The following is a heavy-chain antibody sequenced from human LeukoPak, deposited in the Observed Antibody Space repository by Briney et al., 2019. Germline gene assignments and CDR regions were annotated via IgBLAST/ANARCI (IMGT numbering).Heavy chain of an antibody. D-gene: IGHD2-2*01. CDR1: GFTFSSYA. V-gene: IGHV3-30-3*01. CDR2: ISYDGSNK. Sequence: PGGSLRLSCAASGFTFSSYAMHWVRQAPGKGLEWVAVISYDGSNKYYADSVKGRFTISRDNSKNTLYLQMNSPRAEDTAVYYCARDPSGCSSTSCSTGWFDPWGQGTLVTVSS. CDR3: ARDPSGCSSTSCSTGWFDP. J-gene: IGHJ5*02.